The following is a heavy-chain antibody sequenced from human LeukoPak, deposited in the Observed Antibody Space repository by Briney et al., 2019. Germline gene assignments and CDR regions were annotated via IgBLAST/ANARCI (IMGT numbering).Heavy chain of an antibody. J-gene: IGHJ4*02. CDR2: IRYGGSNE. D-gene: IGHD1-26*01. CDR1: GFTFRNYG. CDR3: VKDWLGGIVGQLDH. Sequence: GGSLRLSCVASGFTFRNYGMHWVRQAPGKGLEWVAVIRYGGSNEHYADSVKGRFAISRDNSKNTLYLQMNSLRAGDSAVYYCVKDWLGGIVGQLDHWGQGTLVTVSS. V-gene: IGHV3-33*03.